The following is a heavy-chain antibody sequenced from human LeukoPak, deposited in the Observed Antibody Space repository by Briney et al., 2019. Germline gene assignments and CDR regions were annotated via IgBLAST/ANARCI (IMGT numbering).Heavy chain of an antibody. Sequence: GGSLRLSCVASGFSFSSYSMNWVRQAPGKGLEWVSTISSGTGSYIYYADSVRGRFTISRDNAKNSLYLQMNSLRAEDTAVYYCARDLVGAFDYWGQGTLVTVSS. CDR2: ISSGTGSYI. J-gene: IGHJ4*02. CDR3: ARDLVGAFDY. V-gene: IGHV3-21*01. D-gene: IGHD2-8*02. CDR1: GFSFSSYS.